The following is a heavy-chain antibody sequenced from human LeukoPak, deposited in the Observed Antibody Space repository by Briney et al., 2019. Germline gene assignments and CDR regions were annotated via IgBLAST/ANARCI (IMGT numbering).Heavy chain of an antibody. D-gene: IGHD5-18*01. V-gene: IGHV3-7*01. CDR2: IKQDGSEK. Sequence: PGGSLRLSCAAPGFTFSSYWMSWVRQAPGKGLEWVANIKQDGSEKYYVDSVKGRFTISRDNAKNSLYLQMNSLRAEDTAVYYCARDRYSYGYGWYFDYWGQGTLVTVSS. CDR3: ARDRYSYGYGWYFDY. CDR1: GFTFSSYW. J-gene: IGHJ4*02.